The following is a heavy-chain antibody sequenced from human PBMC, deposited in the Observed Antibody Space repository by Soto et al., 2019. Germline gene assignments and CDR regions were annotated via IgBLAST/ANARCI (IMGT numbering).Heavy chain of an antibody. Sequence: SETLSLTCTVSGGSISSYYWSWIRQPPGKGLEWIGYIYYSGSTNYNPSLKSRVTISVDTSKNQFSLKLSSVTAADTAVYYCARSNRLVAKPYYFDYWGQGTLVTVSS. CDR2: IYYSGST. D-gene: IGHD5-12*01. CDR1: GGSISSYY. CDR3: ARSNRLVAKPYYFDY. V-gene: IGHV4-59*08. J-gene: IGHJ4*02.